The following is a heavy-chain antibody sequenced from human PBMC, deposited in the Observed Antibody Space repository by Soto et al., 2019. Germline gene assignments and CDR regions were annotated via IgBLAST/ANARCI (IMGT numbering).Heavy chain of an antibody. CDR1: GFTFSSYS. D-gene: IGHD2-8*01. CDR3: ARSGYCTNGVCYFVAFDI. V-gene: IGHV3-48*01. J-gene: IGHJ3*02. Sequence: LRLSCAASGFTFSSYSMNWARQAPGKGLEWVSYISSSSSTIYYADSVKGRFTISRDNAKNSLYLQMNSLRAEDTAVYYCARSGYCTNGVCYFVAFDIWGQGTMVTVSS. CDR2: ISSSSSTI.